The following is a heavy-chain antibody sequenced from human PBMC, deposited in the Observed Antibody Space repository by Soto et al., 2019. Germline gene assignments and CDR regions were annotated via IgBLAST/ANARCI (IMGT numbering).Heavy chain of an antibody. CDR1: GGSISGFY. V-gene: IGHV4-59*01. J-gene: IGHJ3*02. D-gene: IGHD3-10*01. CDR2: IYYSGST. CDR3: ARVWGGAFDI. Sequence: SETLSLTCTISGGSISGFYWGWIRQPPGKGLEWIGYIYYSGSTDYNPSLKSRVTISVDTSKNQFSLKLSSVTAADTAVYYRARVWGGAFDIWGQGTMVTVSS.